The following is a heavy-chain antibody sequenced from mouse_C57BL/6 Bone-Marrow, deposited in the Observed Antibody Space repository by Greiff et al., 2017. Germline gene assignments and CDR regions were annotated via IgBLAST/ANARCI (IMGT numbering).Heavy chain of an antibody. V-gene: IGHV7-3*01. D-gene: IGHD5-5*01. CDR2: IRNKANGYTT. Sequence: EVQGVESGGGLVQPGGSLSLSCAASGFTFTDYYMSWVRQPPGKALEWLGFIRNKANGYTTEYSASVKGRFTISSDNSQSILYLQMNALRAEDSATYYCARYSLPGFAYWGQGTLVTVSA. CDR1: GFTFTDYY. CDR3: ARYSLPGFAY. J-gene: IGHJ3*01.